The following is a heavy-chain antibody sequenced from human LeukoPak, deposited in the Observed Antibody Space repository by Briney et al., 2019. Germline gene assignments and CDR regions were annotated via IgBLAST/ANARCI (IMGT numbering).Heavy chain of an antibody. J-gene: IGHJ4*02. Sequence: SETLSLTCTVSGASISSGGYFWSWIRQHPGKGLEWIGYIYNSGSAYYNPSLKSRVIISVDTSKNQFSLKLSSVTAADTAVYHCASRTSGTHNFESWGQGTLVTVSS. CDR3: ASRTSGTHNFES. V-gene: IGHV4-31*03. CDR1: GASISSGGYF. CDR2: IYNSGSA. D-gene: IGHD1-26*01.